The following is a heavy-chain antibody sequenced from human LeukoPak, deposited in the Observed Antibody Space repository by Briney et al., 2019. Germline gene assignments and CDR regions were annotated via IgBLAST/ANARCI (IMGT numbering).Heavy chain of an antibody. Sequence: SETLSLTCTVSSGSISSGGYYWSWIRQHPGKGLEWIGYIYYSGSTYYNPSLKSRVTISVDTSKNQFSLKLSSVTAADTAVYYCARVIFSGTDTVIATAYFDNWGQGTLVTVSS. J-gene: IGHJ4*02. CDR3: ARVIFSGTDTVIATAYFDN. CDR1: SGSISSGGYY. CDR2: IYYSGST. D-gene: IGHD2-21*02. V-gene: IGHV4-31*03.